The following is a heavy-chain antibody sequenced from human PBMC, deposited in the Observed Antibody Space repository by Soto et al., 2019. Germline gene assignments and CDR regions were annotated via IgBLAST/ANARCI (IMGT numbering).Heavy chain of an antibody. Sequence: EMQLLESGGGLVQPGGSLRLFCAASGFTFTNYARTWVRQAPGKGLEWVSTITPTGATFYGDTVKGRFTISRDNSRSTVFLQMNSLRAEDTAMYYCARTDKFNSQSSGWANRFDYWGQGTLVTVSS. V-gene: IGHV3-23*01. CDR3: ARTDKFNSQSSGWANRFDY. D-gene: IGHD6-19*01. CDR2: ITPTGAT. CDR1: GFTFTNYA. J-gene: IGHJ4*02.